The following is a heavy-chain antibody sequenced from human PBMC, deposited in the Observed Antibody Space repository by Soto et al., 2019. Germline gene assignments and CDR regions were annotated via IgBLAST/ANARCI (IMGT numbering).Heavy chain of an antibody. CDR3: AAVDYYDSCGYVAS. Sequence: QMQLVQSGPEVKKPGTSVKVSCKASGFTFTSSAVQWVRQARGQRREWIGWIVVGSGNTNYAQKFQKRVTITRDMSTSTANMELSGLRSEDTAVYYCAAVDYYDSCGYVASWGQGTLVIVSS. J-gene: IGHJ5*01. V-gene: IGHV1-58*01. CDR2: IVVGSGNT. D-gene: IGHD3-22*01. CDR1: GFTFTSSA.